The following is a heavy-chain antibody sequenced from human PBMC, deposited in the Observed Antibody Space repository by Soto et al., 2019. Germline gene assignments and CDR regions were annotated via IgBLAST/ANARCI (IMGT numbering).Heavy chain of an antibody. CDR2: IYYSGST. CDR3: ACRDGYNRNVFDY. Sequence: SETLSLTCTVSGGSISSGGYYWSWIRQHPGKGLEWIGYIYYSGSTCYNPSLKSRVTISVDTSKNQFSLKLSSVTAADTAVYYCACRDGYNRNVFDYWGQGTLVTVSS. D-gene: IGHD5-12*01. J-gene: IGHJ4*02. V-gene: IGHV4-31*03. CDR1: GGSISSGGYY.